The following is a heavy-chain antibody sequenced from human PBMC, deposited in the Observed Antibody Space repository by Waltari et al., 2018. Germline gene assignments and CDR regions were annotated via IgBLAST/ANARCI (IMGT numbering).Heavy chain of an antibody. CDR1: GFIVSNYG. CDR2: VYYDGSTK. Sequence: QVQLVESGGGVVQPGRSLRLSCAASGFIVSNYGMHWVRQAPGKGLEWVAVVYYDGSTKHYADSVKGRFTISRDNSKNTLNLEMNSLRAEDTAVYYCATGGMATIFDYWGQGTLVTVSS. V-gene: IGHV3-33*01. J-gene: IGHJ4*02. CDR3: ATGGMATIFDY. D-gene: IGHD5-12*01.